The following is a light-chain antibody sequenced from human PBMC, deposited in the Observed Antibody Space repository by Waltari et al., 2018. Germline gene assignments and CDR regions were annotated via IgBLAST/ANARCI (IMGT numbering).Light chain of an antibody. CDR1: TSNIGADYG. CDR2: RNP. J-gene: IGLJ3*02. V-gene: IGLV1-40*01. Sequence: QSVLTQPPSVSGAPGQRVTISCTGSTSNIGADYGVHWYQQVPGTAPKFPSYRNPNRPSGVPDRFSGSKPGTSASLAITGLQAEDEADYYCCSYAGSYTWVFGGGTKLTVL. CDR3: CSYAGSYTWV.